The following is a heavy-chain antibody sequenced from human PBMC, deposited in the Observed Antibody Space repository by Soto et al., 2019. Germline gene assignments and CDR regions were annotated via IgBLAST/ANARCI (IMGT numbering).Heavy chain of an antibody. J-gene: IGHJ6*02. D-gene: IGHD3-3*02. CDR2: INPSGGST. Sequence: GASVKVSCKASGYTFTSYYMHCVRQAPGQGLEWMGIINPSGGSTSYAQKFQGRVTMTRDTSTSTVYMELSSLRSEDTAVYYCARALSHFWSGSPAGMDVWGQGTTVTVSS. V-gene: IGHV1-46*01. CDR1: GYTFTSYY. CDR3: ARALSHFWSGSPAGMDV.